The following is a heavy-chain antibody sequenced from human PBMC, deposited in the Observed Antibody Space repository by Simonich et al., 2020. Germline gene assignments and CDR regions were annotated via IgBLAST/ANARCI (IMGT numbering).Heavy chain of an antibody. CDR2: INHRRNT. V-gene: IGHV4-34*01. CDR3: ARGLIGGSYYY. CDR1: GGSFSGYY. D-gene: IGHD1-26*01. J-gene: IGHJ4*02. Sequence: QVQLQQWGAGLLKPSETLSLTCAVYGGSFSGYYWSWIRQPPGKGLEWIGEINHRRNTNYNPSLKSRVTISVDTSKNQFSLKLSSVTAADTAVYYCARGLIGGSYYYWGQGTLVTVSS.